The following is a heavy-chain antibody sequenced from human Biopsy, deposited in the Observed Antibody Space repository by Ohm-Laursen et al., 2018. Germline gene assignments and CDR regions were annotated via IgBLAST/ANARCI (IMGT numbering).Heavy chain of an antibody. D-gene: IGHD3-16*01. CDR3: ARSVGIMAAPIDY. V-gene: IGHV3-23*01. CDR2: ISVNGHNI. Sequence: LRLSCAASGFTASSYVMGWVRQAPGKGLECVSIISVNGHNINYADSVRGRFTISRDNAENTLYLQMNSLRVEDTAVYYCARSVGIMAAPIDYWGQGTLVTVSS. J-gene: IGHJ4*02. CDR1: GFTASSYV.